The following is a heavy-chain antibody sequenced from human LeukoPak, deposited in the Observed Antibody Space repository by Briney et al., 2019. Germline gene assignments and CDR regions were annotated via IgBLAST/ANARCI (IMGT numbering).Heavy chain of an antibody. J-gene: IGHJ4*02. Sequence: SETLSLTRTVSGGSITIYCWSWIRQPPRKGLEWVGYIYYSGSTNYNPSVKSRVTISVDTSKNQFSLKLSSVTAADAAVYYCARGAVVIPFFDFWGQGSLVTVSS. D-gene: IGHD2-21*01. CDR1: GGSITIYC. V-gene: IGHV4-59*01. CDR3: ARGAVVIPFFDF. CDR2: IYYSGST.